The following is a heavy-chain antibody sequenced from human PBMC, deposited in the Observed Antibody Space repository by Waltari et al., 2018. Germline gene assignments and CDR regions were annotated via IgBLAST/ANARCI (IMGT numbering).Heavy chain of an antibody. V-gene: IGHV3-30*02. CDR2: IGSEGTTA. D-gene: IGHD4-17*01. CDR1: GFTFSHFA. CDR3: VKDGDYSLPSYDAFDV. Sequence: QVQLVESGGGVVQPGGSLRLSCAASGFTFSHFALHWVRPTPARGLEGGAFIGSEGTTANYADSVLGRFTVARDNSDKRSYLQRNSLRPEDTGVYYCVKDGDYSLPSYDAFDVWGPGTMVSVSS. J-gene: IGHJ3*01.